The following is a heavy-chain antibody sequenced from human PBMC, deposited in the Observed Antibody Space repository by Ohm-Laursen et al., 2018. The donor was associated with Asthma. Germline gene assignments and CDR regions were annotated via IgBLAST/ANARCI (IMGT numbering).Heavy chain of an antibody. Sequence: SVKVSCKASGYTFTSYDINWVRQATGQGLEWMGWINAGNGNTKYSQKFKGRVTITRDTSASTAYMELSSLRSEDTAVYYCARDRIYYDILTGYYGMDVWGQGTTVTVSS. J-gene: IGHJ6*02. CDR1: GYTFTSYD. CDR3: ARDRIYYDILTGYYGMDV. CDR2: INAGNGNT. V-gene: IGHV1-3*01. D-gene: IGHD3-9*01.